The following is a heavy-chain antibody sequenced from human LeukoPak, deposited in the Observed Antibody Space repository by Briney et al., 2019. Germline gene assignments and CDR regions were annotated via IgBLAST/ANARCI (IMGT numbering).Heavy chain of an antibody. V-gene: IGHV1-69*05. CDR3: ARSHIVVVPAAKSYYYYMDV. D-gene: IGHD2-2*01. CDR1: GGTFSSYA. Sequence: SVKVSCKASGGTFSSYAISWVRQAPGQGLELMGGIIPIFGTANYAQKFQGRVTITTDESTSTAYMELSSLRSEDTAVYYCARSHIVVVPAAKSYYYYMDVWGKGTTVTVSS. CDR2: IIPIFGTA. J-gene: IGHJ6*03.